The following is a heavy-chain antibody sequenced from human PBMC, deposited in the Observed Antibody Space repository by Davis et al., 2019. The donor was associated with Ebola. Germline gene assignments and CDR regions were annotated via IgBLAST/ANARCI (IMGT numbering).Heavy chain of an antibody. J-gene: IGHJ6*02. Sequence: ASVKVSCKASGYTFTSYGISWVRQAPGQGLEWMGWINPNSGNTGYAQKFQGRVTMTMNTSISTAYMELSSLRSEDTAVYYCARGRFLEWLLLTHYYYGMDVWGQGPRSPSP. CDR2: INPNSGNT. CDR1: GYTFTSYG. D-gene: IGHD3-3*01. CDR3: ARGRFLEWLLLTHYYYGMDV. V-gene: IGHV1-8*02.